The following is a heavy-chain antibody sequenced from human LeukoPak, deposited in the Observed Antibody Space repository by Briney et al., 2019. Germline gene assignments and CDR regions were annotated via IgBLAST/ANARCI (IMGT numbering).Heavy chain of an antibody. CDR2: IWNDGSHK. V-gene: IGHV3-33*01. D-gene: IGHD5-24*01. Sequence: PGGSLRLSCAASAITFSSYGMHWVRQAPGKGLEWVALIWNDGSHKYYVDSVKGRFTISRDNSKNTLYLQMNSLRAEDTAVYYCAGEEMATMRFDYWGQGTLVTVSS. J-gene: IGHJ4*02. CDR1: AITFSSYG. CDR3: AGEEMATMRFDY.